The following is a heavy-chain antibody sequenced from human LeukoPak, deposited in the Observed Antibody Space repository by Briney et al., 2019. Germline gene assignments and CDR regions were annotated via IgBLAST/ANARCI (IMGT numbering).Heavy chain of an antibody. CDR1: GFTFDDYS. D-gene: IGHD1-26*01. CDR2: ITWDGGST. J-gene: IGHJ4*02. CDR3: ARERGRVIGY. Sequence: GGSLRLSCAASGFTFDDYSMHWVRQVPGKGLQWVSLITWDGGSTFYADSVKGRFTISRDNSKKSLSLQMYGLTAEDTALYHCARERGRVIGYWGQGTLVTVSS. V-gene: IGHV3-43*01.